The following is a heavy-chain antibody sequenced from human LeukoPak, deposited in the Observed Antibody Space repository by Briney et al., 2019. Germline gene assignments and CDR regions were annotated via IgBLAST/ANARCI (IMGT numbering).Heavy chain of an antibody. D-gene: IGHD3-22*01. CDR2: IKQDGSEK. CDR1: GFTFSSSW. V-gene: IGHV3-7*01. Sequence: GGSLRLSCAASGFTFSSSWMSWVRQAPGKGLEWVANIKQDGSEKYYVDSVKGRFTISGDNAQNSLYLQMNSLRVEDTAVYYCARVDYDSTGYYDLWGQGTLVTVSS. J-gene: IGHJ4*02. CDR3: ARVDYDSTGYYDL.